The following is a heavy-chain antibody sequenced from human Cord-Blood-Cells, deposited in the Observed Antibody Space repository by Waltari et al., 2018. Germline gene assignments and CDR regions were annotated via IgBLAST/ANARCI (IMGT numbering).Heavy chain of an antibody. Sequence: QVQLVESGGGVVQTGRSLRLPCAASGFTFSSYAMHWVRQAPGKGLEWVAVISYDGSNKYYADSVKGRFTISRDNSKNTLYLQMNSLRAEDTAVYYCARALGSSFDYYYGMDVWGQGSTVTVSS. D-gene: IGHD6-6*01. CDR3: ARALGSSFDYYYGMDV. J-gene: IGHJ6*02. CDR1: GFTFSSYA. V-gene: IGHV3-30-3*01. CDR2: ISYDGSNK.